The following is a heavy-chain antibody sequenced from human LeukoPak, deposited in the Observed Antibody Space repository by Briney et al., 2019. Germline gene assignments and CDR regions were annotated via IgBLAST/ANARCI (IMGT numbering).Heavy chain of an antibody. CDR2: ISYDGSKK. D-gene: IGHD3-22*01. V-gene: IGHV3-30*18. CDR3: AKGKYYNDSSGYYLDY. Sequence: RGSLRLSCAASGFTFSSYGMHWVRQAPGKGLEWVAVISYDGSKKYYADSVKGRFTISRDNSKNTLYLQMNSLRAEDTAVYYCAKGKYYNDSSGYYLDYWGQGTLVTVSS. CDR1: GFTFSSYG. J-gene: IGHJ4*02.